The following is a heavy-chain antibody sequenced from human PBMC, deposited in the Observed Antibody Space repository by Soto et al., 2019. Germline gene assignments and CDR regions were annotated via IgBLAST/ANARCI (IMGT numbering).Heavy chain of an antibody. Sequence: ASLMVSCKASGYTFTGYYMHWVRQAPGQGLEWMGWINPNSGGTNYAQKFQGRVTMTRDTSISTAYMELSRLRSDDTAVYYCARDPPGSPSDLYYFDYCGQLPPVPASS. V-gene: IGHV1-2*02. J-gene: IGHJ4*02. CDR3: ARDPPGSPSDLYYFDY. CDR1: GYTFTGYY. CDR2: INPNSGGT. D-gene: IGHD3-10*01.